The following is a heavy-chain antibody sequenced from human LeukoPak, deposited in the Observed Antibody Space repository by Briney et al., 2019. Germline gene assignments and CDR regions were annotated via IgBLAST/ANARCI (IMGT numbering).Heavy chain of an antibody. Sequence: ASVKVSCKASNYNFNNYGVSFVRQAPGQGLEWVGWISGYNGDTDYAQKFQGRVIFTTDTSTSTVYMEVRSLISDDRAVYYCVSDAPYHWNDGAENIRFHDAFDIWGQGTMVTVSS. J-gene: IGHJ3*02. V-gene: IGHV1-18*01. CDR1: NYNFNNYG. D-gene: IGHD1-1*01. CDR3: VSDAPYHWNDGAENIRFHDAFDI. CDR2: ISGYNGDT.